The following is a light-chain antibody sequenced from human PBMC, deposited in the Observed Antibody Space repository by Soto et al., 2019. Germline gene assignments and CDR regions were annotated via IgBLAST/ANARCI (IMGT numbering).Light chain of an antibody. CDR1: NSDVGSYNL. CDR2: EGS. CDR3: CSYAGSRTLAV. J-gene: IGLJ2*01. Sequence: QSVLTQPASVSGSPGRSITISCTGTNSDVGSYNLVSWYQQHPGKAPKLMIYEGSKRPSGVSNRFSGSKSGNTASLTVSGVQAEDEADYYCCSYAGSRTLAVFGGGTKLTVL. V-gene: IGLV2-23*01.